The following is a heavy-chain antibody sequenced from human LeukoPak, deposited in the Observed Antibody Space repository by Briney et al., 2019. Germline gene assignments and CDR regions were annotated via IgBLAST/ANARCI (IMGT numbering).Heavy chain of an antibody. V-gene: IGHV3-21*01. D-gene: IGHD4-23*01. J-gene: IGHJ4*02. CDR3: ARDSGGNSGYYFDY. Sequence: GGSLRLSCAASGFTFSSYSMNRVRQAPGKGLEWVSSISSSSSYIYYADSVKGRFTISRDNAKNSLYLQMNSLRAEDTAVYYCARDSGGNSGYYFDYWGQGTLVTVSS. CDR1: GFTFSSYS. CDR2: ISSSSSYI.